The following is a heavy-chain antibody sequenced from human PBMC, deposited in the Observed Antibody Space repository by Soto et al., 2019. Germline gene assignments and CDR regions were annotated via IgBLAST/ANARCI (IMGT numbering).Heavy chain of an antibody. CDR3: ARQYGSGNYYYYGMDV. J-gene: IGHJ6*02. D-gene: IGHD3-10*01. CDR2: IYYSGST. CDR1: GGSISSGDYY. Sequence: SETLSLTCTVSGGSISSGDYYWSWIRQPPGKGLEWIGYIYYSGSTYYNPSLKSRVTISVDTSKNQFSLKLSSVTAADTAVYYCARQYGSGNYYYYGMDVWGQGTTVTVSS. V-gene: IGHV4-30-4*01.